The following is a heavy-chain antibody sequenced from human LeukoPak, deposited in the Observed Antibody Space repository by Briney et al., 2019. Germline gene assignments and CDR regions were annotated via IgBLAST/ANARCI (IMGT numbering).Heavy chain of an antibody. J-gene: IGHJ5*02. CDR3: ARDLKFNSGYYYLNWFDP. CDR1: GGSISSSSYY. Sequence: SETLSLTCTVSGGSISSSSYYWGWIRQPPGKGLEWIGSIYYSGSTYYNPSLKSRVTISVGTSKNQFSLKLSSVTAADTAVYYCARDLKFNSGYYYLNWFDPWGQGTLVTVTS. CDR2: IYYSGST. V-gene: IGHV4-39*07. D-gene: IGHD3-22*01.